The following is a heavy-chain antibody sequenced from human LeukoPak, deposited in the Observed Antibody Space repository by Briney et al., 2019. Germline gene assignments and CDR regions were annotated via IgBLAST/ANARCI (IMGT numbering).Heavy chain of an antibody. CDR3: ARSQSSSLIDY. Sequence: GSLRLSCAASGFSFSAYGVHWVRQAPGKGLEWVAVIWYDGSSKDYADSVKGRFTLSSDNSKNTPYLQMNSLTVEDTAVYYCARSQSSSLIDYWGQGTLVTVSS. V-gene: IGHV3-33*01. CDR1: GFSFSAYG. D-gene: IGHD6-13*01. CDR2: IWYDGSSK. J-gene: IGHJ4*02.